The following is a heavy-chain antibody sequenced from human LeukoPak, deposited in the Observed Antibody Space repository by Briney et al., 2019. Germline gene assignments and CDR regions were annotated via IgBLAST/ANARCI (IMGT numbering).Heavy chain of an antibody. CDR1: GGTSSSYT. Sequence: ASVKVSCKASGGTSSSYTISWVRQAPGQGLEWMGRIIPILGIANYAQKFQGRVTITADKSTSTAYMELSSLRSEDTAVYYCARQATSIVGATTNWFDPWGQGTLVTVSS. J-gene: IGHJ5*02. CDR3: ARQATSIVGATTNWFDP. D-gene: IGHD1-26*01. V-gene: IGHV1-69*02. CDR2: IIPILGIA.